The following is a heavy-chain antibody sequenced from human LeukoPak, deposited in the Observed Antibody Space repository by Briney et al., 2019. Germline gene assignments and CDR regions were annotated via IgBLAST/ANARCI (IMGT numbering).Heavy chain of an antibody. CDR2: INHSGST. CDR3: ARSWYDFWSGYYTLQNYYYYMDV. Sequence: PSETLSLTCAVYGGSFSGYYWSWIRQPPGKGLEWIGEINHSGSTNYNPSLKSRVTISVDTSKNQFSLKLSSVTAADTAVYYCARSWYDFWSGYYTLQNYYYYMDVWGKGTTVTVSS. D-gene: IGHD3-3*01. CDR1: GGSFSGYY. V-gene: IGHV4-34*01. J-gene: IGHJ6*03.